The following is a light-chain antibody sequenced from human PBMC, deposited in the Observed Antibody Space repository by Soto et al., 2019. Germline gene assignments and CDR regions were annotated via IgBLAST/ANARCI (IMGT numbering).Light chain of an antibody. CDR3: SSYTTTSTVV. J-gene: IGLJ2*01. V-gene: IGLV2-14*01. CDR1: GSDVGDYNY. CDR2: EVS. Sequence: QSALTQPASVSASPGQSITISCTGTGSDVGDYNYVSWYQQHPGKAPKLMIYEVSKRPSGVANRFSGSKSGNTASLTISGLQAEDEADYYCSSYTTTSTVVFGGGTKLTVL.